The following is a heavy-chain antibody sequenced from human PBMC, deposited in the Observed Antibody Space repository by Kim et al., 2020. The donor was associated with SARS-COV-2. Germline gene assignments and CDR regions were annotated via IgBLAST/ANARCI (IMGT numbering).Heavy chain of an antibody. J-gene: IGHJ1*01. Sequence: ASVKVSCKASGYTFTSYYMHWVRQAPGQGLEWMGIINPSDGSGTYAQKFQGRVAMTRDTSTSTLYMELSSLRSDDTAVYYCARDPRVVAVATYAEYFQHWGQGALVTVSS. D-gene: IGHD2-15*01. CDR2: INPSDGSG. V-gene: IGHV1-46*01. CDR1: GYTFTSYY. CDR3: ARDPRVVAVATYAEYFQH.